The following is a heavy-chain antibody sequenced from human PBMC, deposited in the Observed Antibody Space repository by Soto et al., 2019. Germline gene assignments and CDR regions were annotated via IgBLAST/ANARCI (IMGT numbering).Heavy chain of an antibody. J-gene: IGHJ4*02. CDR2: INHSGST. V-gene: IGHV4-34*01. CDR3: ARGIAAAGGRYYFDY. D-gene: IGHD6-13*01. CDR1: GGSFSGYY. Sequence: SETLSLTCAVYGGSFSGYYWSWIRQPPGKGLEWIGEINHSGSTNYNPSLKSRVTISVDTSKNQFSLKLSSVTAADTAVYYCARGIAAAGGRYYFDYWGQGTLVTVSS.